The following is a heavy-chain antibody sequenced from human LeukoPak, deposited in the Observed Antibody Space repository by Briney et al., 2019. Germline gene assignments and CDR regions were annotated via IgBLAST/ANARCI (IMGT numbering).Heavy chain of an antibody. CDR1: GSTFSSYV. D-gene: IGHD3-10*01. CDR3: AKGRHYYGSGSYLDY. J-gene: IGHJ4*02. CDR2: ISYDGSNK. Sequence: GGSLRLSCAASGSTFSSYVMHWVRQAPGKGLEWVAVISYDGSNKYYADSVKGRFTISRDNSKNTLYLQMNSLRAEDTAVYYCAKGRHYYGSGSYLDYWGQGTLVAVSS. V-gene: IGHV3-30*18.